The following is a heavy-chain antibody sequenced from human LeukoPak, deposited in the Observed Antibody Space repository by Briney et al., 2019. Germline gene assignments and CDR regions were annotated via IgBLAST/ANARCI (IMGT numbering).Heavy chain of an antibody. CDR1: GYTFTSYG. Sequence: ASVKVSCKASGYTFTSYGISWVRQAPGQGLEWMGWISAYNGNTNYAQKLQGRVTMTTDTSTSTAYMELRSLRSDDTAVYHCARDPYYYDSSGYYVFFDYWGQGTLVTVSS. CDR2: ISAYNGNT. V-gene: IGHV1-18*01. J-gene: IGHJ4*02. D-gene: IGHD3-22*01. CDR3: ARDPYYYDSSGYYVFFDY.